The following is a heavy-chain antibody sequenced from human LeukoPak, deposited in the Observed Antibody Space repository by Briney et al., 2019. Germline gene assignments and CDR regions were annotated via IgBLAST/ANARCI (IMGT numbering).Heavy chain of an antibody. CDR1: GYTFTGYY. V-gene: IGHV1-2*02. J-gene: IGHJ5*02. Sequence: ASVKVSCKASGYTFTGYYMHWVRQAPGQGLEWMGWINPNSGGTNYAQRFQGRVTMTRDTSISTAYMELSRLTSDDTAVYYCARDPANIVVVPAAPLGWFDPWGQGTLVTVSS. CDR2: INPNSGGT. D-gene: IGHD2-2*01. CDR3: ARDPANIVVVPAAPLGWFDP.